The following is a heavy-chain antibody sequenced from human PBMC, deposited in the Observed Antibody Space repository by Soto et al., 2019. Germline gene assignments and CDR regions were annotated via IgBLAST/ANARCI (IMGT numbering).Heavy chain of an antibody. D-gene: IGHD3-22*01. V-gene: IGHV1-69*13. CDR2: IIPIFGTA. CDR3: ARERAYYYDSSGYPNDAFDI. J-gene: IGHJ3*02. Sequence: ASVKVSCKASGGTFSSYAISWVRQAPGQGLEWMGGIIPIFGTANYAQKFQGRVTITADESTSTAYMELSSLRSEDTAVYYCARERAYYYDSSGYPNDAFDIWGQGTMVT. CDR1: GGTFSSYA.